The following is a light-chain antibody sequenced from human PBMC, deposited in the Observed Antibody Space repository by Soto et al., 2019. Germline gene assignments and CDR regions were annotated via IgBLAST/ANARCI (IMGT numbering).Light chain of an antibody. CDR3: SSYTSSSTLV. V-gene: IGLV2-14*01. CDR2: EVS. Sequence: QSVLTQPASVSGSPGQSITISCTGTSSDVGGYNYVSWYQQHPGKAPKLMIYEVSNRPSGVSYRFSGSKSGNTASLTISGLQAEDEADYYCSSYTSSSTLVFGTGTRSPS. CDR1: SSDVGGYNY. J-gene: IGLJ1*01.